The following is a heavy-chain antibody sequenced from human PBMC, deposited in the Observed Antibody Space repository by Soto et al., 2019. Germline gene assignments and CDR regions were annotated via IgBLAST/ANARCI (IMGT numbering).Heavy chain of an antibody. Sequence: SETLSLTCAVYGGSFSGYYWSWIRQPPGKGLEWIGEINHSGSTNYNPSLKSRVTISVDTSKNQFSLKLSSVTAADTAVYYCARALADIVVVPAASGWFDPWGQGTLVTVSS. CDR2: INHSGST. D-gene: IGHD2-2*01. V-gene: IGHV4-34*01. CDR3: ARALADIVVVPAASGWFDP. CDR1: GGSFSGYY. J-gene: IGHJ5*02.